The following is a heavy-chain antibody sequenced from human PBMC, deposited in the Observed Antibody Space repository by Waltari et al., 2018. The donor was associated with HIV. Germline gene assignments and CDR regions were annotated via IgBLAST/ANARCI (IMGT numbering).Heavy chain of an antibody. D-gene: IGHD6-19*01. CDR2: IYYSGNT. CDR1: GGSISRSSYY. CDR3: ARMAQWLIQNWFDP. V-gene: IGHV4-39*01. J-gene: IGHJ5*02. Sequence: QLQLQESGPGLVKPSETLSLPCTVSGGSISRSSYYWGWIRQPPGKGLEWIGSIYYSGNTYHNPSLKSRVTISVDTSKNQFSLKLSSVTAADTAVYYCARMAQWLIQNWFDPWGQGTLVTVSS.